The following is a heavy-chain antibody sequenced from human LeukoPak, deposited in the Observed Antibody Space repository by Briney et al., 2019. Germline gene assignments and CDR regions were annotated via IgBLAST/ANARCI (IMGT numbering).Heavy chain of an antibody. CDR2: IYHSGST. D-gene: IGHD6-6*01. Sequence: PSQTLSLTCTVSGGSISSGGYYWSWIRQPPGKGLEWIGYIYHSGSTYYNPSLKSRVTISVDTSKNQFSLKLSSVTAADTAVYYCARGISSSFGYYYYYYMDVWGKGTTVTVSS. CDR1: GGSISSGGYY. V-gene: IGHV4-30-2*01. J-gene: IGHJ6*03. CDR3: ARGISSSFGYYYYYYMDV.